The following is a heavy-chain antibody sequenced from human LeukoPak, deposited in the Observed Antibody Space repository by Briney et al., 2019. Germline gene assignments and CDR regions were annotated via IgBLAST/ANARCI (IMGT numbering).Heavy chain of an antibody. CDR2: IKSENDGGTT. CDR1: GFIFSKAW. V-gene: IGHV3-15*01. CDR3: TRDSGGGYRFEF. D-gene: IGHD6-25*01. J-gene: IGHJ4*02. Sequence: GGSLRLSCAASGFIFSKAWMNWVRQAPGKGLEWVGRIKSENDGGTTDYAAPVKDRFIISRDDSENTLYLPMNSLQSEDTAVYYCTRDSGGGYRFEFWGQGTLVTVSS.